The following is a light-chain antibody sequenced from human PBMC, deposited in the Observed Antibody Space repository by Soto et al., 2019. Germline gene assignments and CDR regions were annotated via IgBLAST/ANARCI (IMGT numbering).Light chain of an antibody. CDR3: QQSYNSPLT. Sequence: DIQMTQSPSSLSASVGDRVTITCRASQSISSYLNWYQQKPGKAPNFLIYAADRLQSGVPSRFSGSGSGTDFTLTISSLQPEDFATYYCQQSYNSPLTFGGGTKVEIK. J-gene: IGKJ4*01. V-gene: IGKV1-39*01. CDR1: QSISSY. CDR2: AAD.